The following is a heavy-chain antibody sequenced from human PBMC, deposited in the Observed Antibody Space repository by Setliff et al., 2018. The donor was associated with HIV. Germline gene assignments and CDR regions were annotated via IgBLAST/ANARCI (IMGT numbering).Heavy chain of an antibody. CDR3: ARETTTLVGDLLLFDY. Sequence: ESLRLSCAASGFTFSSYSMNWVRQAPGKGLEWVSFISGNSGAVTYADSVKGRFTVSRDNSKNTLYLQLNSLRVEDTTVYYCARETTTLVGDLLLFDYWGQGTLVTVSS. J-gene: IGHJ4*02. CDR1: GFTFSSYS. V-gene: IGHV3-48*04. D-gene: IGHD3-10*02. CDR2: ISGNSGAV.